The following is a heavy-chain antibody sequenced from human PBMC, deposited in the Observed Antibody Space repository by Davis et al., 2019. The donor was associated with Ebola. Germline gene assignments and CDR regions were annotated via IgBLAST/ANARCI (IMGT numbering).Heavy chain of an antibody. CDR3: ARDTRPCGGDCYDDTFDM. Sequence: PSETLSLTCTVSGVSITTYFWSWIRQPPGKGLEWVGYIHHGGSANSNPSLKSRVTFSIDTSKSQVSLKLTSVTAADTAAYYCARDTRPCGGDCYDDTFDMWGQGTMVIVSS. CDR2: IHHGGSA. D-gene: IGHD2-21*01. J-gene: IGHJ3*02. CDR1: GVSITTYF. V-gene: IGHV4-59*12.